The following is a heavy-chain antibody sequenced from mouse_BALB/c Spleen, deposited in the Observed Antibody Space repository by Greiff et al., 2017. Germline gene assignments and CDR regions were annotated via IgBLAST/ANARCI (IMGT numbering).Heavy chain of an antibody. CDR3: ARIGYYGSSPWFAY. D-gene: IGHD1-1*01. V-gene: IGHV1S81*02. CDR2: INPSNGRT. CDR1: GYTFTSYW. J-gene: IGHJ3*01. Sequence: VKLQQPGAELVKPGASVKLSCKASGYTFTSYWMHWVKQRPGQGLEWIGEINPSNGRTNYNEKFKSKATLTVDKSSSTAYMQLSSLTSEDSAVYYCARIGYYGSSPWFAYWGQGTLVTVSA.